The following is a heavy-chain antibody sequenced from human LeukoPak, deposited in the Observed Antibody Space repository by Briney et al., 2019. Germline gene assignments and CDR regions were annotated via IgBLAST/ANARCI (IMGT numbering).Heavy chain of an antibody. J-gene: IGHJ4*02. CDR3: ARVYSSGWSKKYFDY. D-gene: IGHD6-19*01. V-gene: IGHV4-61*01. CDR1: GGSISSSSYY. Sequence: PSETLSLTCTVSGGSISSSSYYWSWIRQPPGKGLEWIGYIYYSGSTNYNPSLKSRVTISVDTSKKQFSLRLRSVTAADTAVYYCARVYSSGWSKKYFDYWGQGTLVTVSS. CDR2: IYYSGST.